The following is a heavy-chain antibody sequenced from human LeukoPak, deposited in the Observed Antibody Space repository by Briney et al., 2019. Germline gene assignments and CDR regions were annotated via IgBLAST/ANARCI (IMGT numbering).Heavy chain of an antibody. CDR2: IYYSGST. D-gene: IGHD3-10*01. CDR1: GGSIGSYY. CDR3: ARTDRAVRGPGRFFDL. V-gene: IGHV4-59*01. Sequence: PSETLSLTCTVSGGSIGSYYWSWIRQPPGKGLEWIGYIYYSGSTNYNPALKSRVTISVDTSKNQFSLKLRSVTAADTAVYYCARTDRAVRGPGRFFDLWGRGTLVTVSS. J-gene: IGHJ2*01.